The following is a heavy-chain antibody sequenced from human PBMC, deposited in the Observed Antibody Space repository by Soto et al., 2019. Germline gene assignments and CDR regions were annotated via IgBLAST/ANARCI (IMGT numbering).Heavy chain of an antibody. Sequence: QITLKESGPALVKPTQTLTLTCSFSGFSLRTNGMGVGWIRQTPGKALEWLARTYWDADKRYTPSLKNRLTSTQDTSRNQVVLTLANMDPVDTATYYCVRSVRGQGCSGGSCYYTDVWGTGTTVTVSS. J-gene: IGHJ6*03. CDR3: VRSVRGQGCSGGSCYYTDV. V-gene: IGHV2-5*02. CDR2: TYWDADK. CDR1: GFSLRTNGMG. D-gene: IGHD2-8*02.